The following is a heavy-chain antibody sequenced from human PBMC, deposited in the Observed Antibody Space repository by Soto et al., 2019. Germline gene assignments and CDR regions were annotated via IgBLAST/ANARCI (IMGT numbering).Heavy chain of an antibody. V-gene: IGHV1-69*02. CDR1: GGTFSSYT. CDR2: IIPILSIA. Sequence: ASVKVSCKASGGTFSSYTISWVRQAPGQGLEWMGRIIPILSIANYAQKFQGRVTITADKSTSTAYMELSSLRSEDTAVYYCARSAGTTHFDYWGQGTLVTVSS. D-gene: IGHD1-1*01. J-gene: IGHJ4*02. CDR3: ARSAGTTHFDY.